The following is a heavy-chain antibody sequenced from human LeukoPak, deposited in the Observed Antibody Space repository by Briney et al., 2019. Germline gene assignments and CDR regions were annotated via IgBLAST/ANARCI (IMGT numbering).Heavy chain of an antibody. Sequence: SQTLSLTCTVSGGSISSGGYYWSWIRQPPGKGLEWIGYIYHSGSTYYNPSLKSRVAISVDRSKNQFSLKLSSVTAADTAVYYCARGRGGSSPRIDYWGQGTLVTVSS. CDR2: IYHSGST. D-gene: IGHD3-16*01. CDR3: ARGRGGSSPRIDY. V-gene: IGHV4-30-2*01. J-gene: IGHJ4*02. CDR1: GGSISSGGYY.